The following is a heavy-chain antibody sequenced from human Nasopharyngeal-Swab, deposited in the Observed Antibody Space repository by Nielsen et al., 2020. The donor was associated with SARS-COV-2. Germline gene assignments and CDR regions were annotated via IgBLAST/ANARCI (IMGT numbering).Heavy chain of an antibody. D-gene: IGHD3-10*01. J-gene: IGHJ4*02. Sequence: PGGSLRLSCAASGFTFSSYGMHWVRQAPGKGLEWVAVISYDGSNKYYADSVKGRFTISRDNSKNTLYLQMNSLRAEDTAVYYCAKEPTIGEYFDYWGQGTLVTVSS. V-gene: IGHV3-30*18. CDR2: ISYDGSNK. CDR1: GFTFSSYG. CDR3: AKEPTIGEYFDY.